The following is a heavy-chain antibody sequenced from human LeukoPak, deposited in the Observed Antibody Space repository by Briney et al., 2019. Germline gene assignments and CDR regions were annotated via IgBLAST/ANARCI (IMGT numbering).Heavy chain of an antibody. V-gene: IGHV1-18*01. CDR1: GYTFTSYG. D-gene: IGHD3-9*01. CDR2: ISAYNGNT. J-gene: IGHJ2*01. Sequence: EASVKVSCKASGYTFTSYGISWVRQAPGQGLEWMGWISAYNGNTNYAQKLQGRVTMTTDTSTSTAYMELRSLRSDDTAVYYCARVFWRRYFDWSLYPSVADWYFDLWGRGTLVTVSS. CDR3: ARVFWRRYFDWSLYPSVADWYFDL.